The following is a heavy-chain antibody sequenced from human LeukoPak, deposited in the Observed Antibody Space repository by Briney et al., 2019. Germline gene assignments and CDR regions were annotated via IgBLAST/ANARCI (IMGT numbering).Heavy chain of an antibody. J-gene: IGHJ5*02. D-gene: IGHD4-17*01. CDR2: IYHSGST. CDR1: GGSISSGGYY. V-gene: IGHV4-30-2*01. CDR3: ARDDYRADRDYGDSRLIEGWFDP. Sequence: SQTLSLTCTVSGGSISSGGYYWSWIRQPPGKGLEWIGYIYHSGSTYYNPSLKSRVTISVDRSKNQFSLKLSSVTAADTAVYYCARDDYRADRDYGDSRLIEGWFDPWGQGTLVTVSS.